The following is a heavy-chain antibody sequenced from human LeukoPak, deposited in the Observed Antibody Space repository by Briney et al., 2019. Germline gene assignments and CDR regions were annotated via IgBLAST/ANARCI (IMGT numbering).Heavy chain of an antibody. D-gene: IGHD3-10*01. Sequence: PSETLSLTCTVSGGSISSYYWSWIRQPPGKGLEWIGYIYYSGSTSYNPSLKSRVTISVDTSKNQFSLKLSSVTAADTAVYYCARDFKDYYGSGSYVYWGQGTLVTVSS. CDR2: IYYSGST. J-gene: IGHJ4*02. CDR1: GGSISSYY. CDR3: ARDFKDYYGSGSYVY. V-gene: IGHV4-59*12.